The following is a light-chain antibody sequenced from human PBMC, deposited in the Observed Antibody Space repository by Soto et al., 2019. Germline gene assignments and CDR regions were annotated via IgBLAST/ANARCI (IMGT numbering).Light chain of an antibody. CDR2: AAS. V-gene: IGKV1-9*01. CDR1: QDIASH. Sequence: IPLTQSPSSLSASIGDRVTITCRASQDIASHLAWYQQKPGNAPKLLIYAASTLHSGVPSRFSGSGSGTDFTLTISSLQPEDFVTYYCQQLNVNLLFGQGTKLEIK. CDR3: QQLNVNLL. J-gene: IGKJ2*01.